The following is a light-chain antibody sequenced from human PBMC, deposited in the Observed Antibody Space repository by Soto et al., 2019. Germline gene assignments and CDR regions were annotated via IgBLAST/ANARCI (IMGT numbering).Light chain of an antibody. J-gene: IGKJ1*01. CDR3: QQYANSPPT. V-gene: IGKV3-20*01. CDR1: QTVRSSY. CDR2: GAS. Sequence: EIVLTQSPGTLSLSPGERATLSCRASQTVRSSYLAWYQQKPGQAPRLLIYGASNRATGIPDRFSGSGSGTDFTLTISRLEPEDFAVYYCQQYANSPPTFGQGTKVDI.